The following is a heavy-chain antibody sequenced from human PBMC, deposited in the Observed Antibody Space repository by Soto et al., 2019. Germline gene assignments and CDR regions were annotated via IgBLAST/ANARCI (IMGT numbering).Heavy chain of an antibody. Sequence: TSETLSLTCTVSGGSISSYYWSWIRQPPGKGLEWIGYIYYSGSTNYNPSLKSRVTISVDTSKNQFSLKLSSVTAADTAVYYCARGGVDYYDSSGYYGAYDAFDIWGQGTMVTVSS. CDR3: ARGGVDYYDSSGYYGAYDAFDI. CDR1: GGSISSYY. CDR2: IYYSGST. D-gene: IGHD3-22*01. V-gene: IGHV4-59*01. J-gene: IGHJ3*02.